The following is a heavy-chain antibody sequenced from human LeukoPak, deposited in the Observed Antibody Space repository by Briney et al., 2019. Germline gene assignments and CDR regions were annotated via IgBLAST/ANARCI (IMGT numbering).Heavy chain of an antibody. J-gene: IGHJ4*02. CDR2: INHSGST. CDR1: GGSFSGYY. V-gene: IGHV4-34*01. Sequence: SETLSLTCAVYGGSFSGYYWSWIRQPPGNGLEWIGEINHSGSTNYNPSLKSRVTISVDTSKNQFSLKLSSVTAADTAVYYCARGFDGRQQLEALHYFDYWGQGTLVTVSS. D-gene: IGHD6-13*01. CDR3: ARGFDGRQQLEALHYFDY.